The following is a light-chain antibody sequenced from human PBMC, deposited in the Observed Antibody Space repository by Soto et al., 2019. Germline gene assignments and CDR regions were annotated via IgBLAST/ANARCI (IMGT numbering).Light chain of an antibody. Sequence: QSALTQPASVSGSPGQSITISCTGTSSDVGGYNYVSWFQQYPGKAPKLMIYEVSNRPSGVSVRFSGSKSGNTASLTISGLQAEDEADFYCSSFTSSSIWVFGGGTKLTVL. CDR2: EVS. CDR3: SSFTSSSIWV. V-gene: IGLV2-14*01. J-gene: IGLJ3*02. CDR1: SSDVGGYNY.